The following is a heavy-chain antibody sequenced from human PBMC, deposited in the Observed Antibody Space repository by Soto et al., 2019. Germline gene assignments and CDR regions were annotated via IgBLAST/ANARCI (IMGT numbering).Heavy chain of an antibody. CDR2: ISAYTGNT. J-gene: IGHJ6*02. CDR1: GYTFTSYG. CDR3: ARDVKVPRPEYYYYSSGYSGIDV. Sequence: ASVKVSCKASGYTFTSYGISWVRQAPGQGLEWMGWISAYTGNTNYAQKLQGRVTMTTDTSTSTAYMEVRSLRSDDTAVYYCARDVKVPRPEYYYYSSGYSGIDVWGQGTPVTVSS. D-gene: IGHD3-22*01. V-gene: IGHV1-18*04.